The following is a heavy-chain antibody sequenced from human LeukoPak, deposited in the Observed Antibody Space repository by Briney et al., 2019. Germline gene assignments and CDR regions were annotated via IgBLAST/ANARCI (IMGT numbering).Heavy chain of an antibody. CDR3: ASLGGDYSSSWFFDC. J-gene: IGHJ4*02. CDR2: IYYSGST. V-gene: IGHV4-59*01. D-gene: IGHD6-13*01. CDR1: GGSISSYY. Sequence: SETLSLTCTVSGGSISSYYWSWIRQPPGKGLEWIGYIYYSGSTNYNPSLKSRVTISVDTSKNQFSLKLSSVTAADTAVYYCASLGGDYSSSWFFDCWGQGTLVTVSS.